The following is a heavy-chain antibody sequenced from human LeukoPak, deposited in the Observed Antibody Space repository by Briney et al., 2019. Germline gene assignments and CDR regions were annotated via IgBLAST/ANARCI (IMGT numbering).Heavy chain of an antibody. D-gene: IGHD3-10*01. CDR2: XXPDIGNT. CDR3: ARSLSLVRGVIHYFDN. Sequence: ASVKVSCKASGYTFPNYDINWVRQATGQGLEXXXXXXPDIGNTAYVQKFQGRVTMTRNTSISTAYMELSSLRSEDTAVYYCARSLSLVRGVIHYFDNWGQGTLVTVSS. J-gene: IGHJ4*02. V-gene: IGHV1-8*01. CDR1: GYTFPNYD.